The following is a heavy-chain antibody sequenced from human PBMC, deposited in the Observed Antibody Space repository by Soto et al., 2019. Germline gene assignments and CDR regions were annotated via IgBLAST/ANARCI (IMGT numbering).Heavy chain of an antibody. D-gene: IGHD1-26*01. CDR2: ISGSGFKK. Sequence: GWSLRLSCAASGFICENFGMSWFRQAPGKGLEWISSISGSGFKKYYADSVKGRFTISRDNSKSTVYLELNNLSAEDTAVYHCAKNQGVELVPLATVDWFDPWGQGSVVTVSS. V-gene: IGHV3-23*01. CDR3: AKNQGVELVPLATVDWFDP. J-gene: IGHJ5*02. CDR1: GFICENFG.